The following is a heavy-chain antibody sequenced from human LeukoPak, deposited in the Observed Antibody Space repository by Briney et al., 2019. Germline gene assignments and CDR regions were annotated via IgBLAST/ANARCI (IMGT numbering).Heavy chain of an antibody. CDR2: IYYSGST. CDR1: GGSISSYY. Sequence: SETLSLTCTVSGGSISSYYWSWIRQPPGKGLEWIGYIYYSGSTNYNPSLKSRVTISVDTSKNQFSLKLSSVTAADTAVYYCARRGAGWFGELGAFDIWGQGTMVTVSS. J-gene: IGHJ3*02. CDR3: ARRGAGWFGELGAFDI. V-gene: IGHV4-59*08. D-gene: IGHD3-10*01.